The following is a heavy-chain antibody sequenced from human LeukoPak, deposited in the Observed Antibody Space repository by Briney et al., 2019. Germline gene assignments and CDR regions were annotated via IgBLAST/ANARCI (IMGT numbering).Heavy chain of an antibody. Sequence: ASVKVSCKASGYTFTSYGISWVRQAPGQGLEWMGWNSAYNGNTNYAQKLQGRVTMTTDTSTSTAYMELRSLRSDDTAVYYCARGPFFASSGYYYDFDYWGQGTLVTVSS. CDR1: GYTFTSYG. V-gene: IGHV1-18*01. D-gene: IGHD3-22*01. CDR2: NSAYNGNT. CDR3: ARGPFFASSGYYYDFDY. J-gene: IGHJ4*02.